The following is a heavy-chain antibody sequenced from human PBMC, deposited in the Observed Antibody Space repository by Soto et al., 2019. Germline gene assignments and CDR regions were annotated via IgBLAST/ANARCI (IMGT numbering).Heavy chain of an antibody. CDR1: GFSLSTSGVG. CDR3: ARKGPEDWPLDY. CDR2: IYWDDAK. V-gene: IGHV2-5*02. D-gene: IGHD3-9*01. Sequence: SGPTLVNPTQTLTLTCTFSGFSLSTSGVGVGWIRQPPGKALEWLAVIYWDDAKGYSPSLKNRLTISKDSSKNQVVLTMTNMGPMDTGTYYCARKGPEDWPLDYWGQGTLVTVSS. J-gene: IGHJ4*02.